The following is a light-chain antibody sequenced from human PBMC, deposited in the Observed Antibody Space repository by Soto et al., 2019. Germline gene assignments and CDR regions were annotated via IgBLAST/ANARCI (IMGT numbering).Light chain of an antibody. CDR1: SSDVGDDNY. J-gene: IGLJ1*01. V-gene: IGLV2-11*01. Sequence: QSALTQPRSVSGSPGQSVTISCTGISSDVGDDNYVSWYQQHPGKAPKVMIYDVSKRPSGVLDRFSGSTSGNTASLTISGLQAEDEADYYCCSYAGTYTSFYVFGTGTKLTVL. CDR2: DVS. CDR3: CSYAGTYTSFYV.